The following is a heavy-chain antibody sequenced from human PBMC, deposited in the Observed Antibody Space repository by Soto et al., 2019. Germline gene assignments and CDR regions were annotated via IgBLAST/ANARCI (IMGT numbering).Heavy chain of an antibody. J-gene: IGHJ4*02. CDR2: IYWDDDK. CDR3: AHRGYMYGNWDHGYFDY. V-gene: IGHV2-5*02. CDR1: GFSLTTSGVG. Sequence: QITLKESGPTRVKPTQTLTLTCTFSGFSLTTSGVGVGWIRKTPGKALEWLAVIYWDDDKRYSPSLKNRLTITKDTSKNQVVRTMAYMDPVDTATYFCAHRGYMYGNWDHGYFDYWGQGTLVTVSS. D-gene: IGHD5-18*01.